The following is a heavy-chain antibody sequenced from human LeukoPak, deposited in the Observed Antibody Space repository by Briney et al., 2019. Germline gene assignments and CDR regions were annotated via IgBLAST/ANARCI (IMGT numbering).Heavy chain of an antibody. V-gene: IGHV3-23*01. CDR1: GFTFSTYA. Sequence: GGSLRLSCAASGFTFSTYAISGVRQASGKGREWVSAISGSGGSTYYADSVKGRFTISRDNSKNTLYLQMNSLRAEDTAVYYCAKGGHSDIWYPYFDYWGQGTLVTVSS. D-gene: IGHD6-13*01. CDR2: ISGSGGST. CDR3: AKGGHSDIWYPYFDY. J-gene: IGHJ4*02.